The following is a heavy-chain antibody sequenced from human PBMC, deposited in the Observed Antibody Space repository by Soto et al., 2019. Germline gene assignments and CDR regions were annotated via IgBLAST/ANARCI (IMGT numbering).Heavy chain of an antibody. D-gene: IGHD6-13*01. CDR1: GFTFSSYA. J-gene: IGHJ6*04. V-gene: IGHV3-23*01. CDR2: ISGRGEST. Sequence: EAQLLESGGGLVQPGGSLRLSCAVSGFTFSSYAMSWVRQAPGKGLEWVSAISGRGESTYYADSVKGRFTISRDYSKNTLILQMDGLRVEDTAVYYCARRREQQLSRGYYGVDVLGDGSAVTVTS. CDR3: ARRREQQLSRGYYGVDV.